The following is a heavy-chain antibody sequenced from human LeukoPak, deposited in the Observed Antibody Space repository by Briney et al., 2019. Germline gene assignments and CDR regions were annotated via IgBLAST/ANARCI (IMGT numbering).Heavy chain of an antibody. CDR3: ARRWSKGAFDI. Sequence: GESLQISCKGSGSTFTSYWIGWVRQLPGKGLEWMGIIYPGDTDTRYSPSFQGQVTISADKSISTAYLQWSSLKASDTAMYYCARRWSKGAFDIWGQGTMVTVSS. V-gene: IGHV5-51*01. D-gene: IGHD1-26*01. CDR2: IYPGDTDT. J-gene: IGHJ3*02. CDR1: GSTFTSYW.